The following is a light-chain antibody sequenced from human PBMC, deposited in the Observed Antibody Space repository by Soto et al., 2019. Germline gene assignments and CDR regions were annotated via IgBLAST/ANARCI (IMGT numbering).Light chain of an antibody. J-gene: IGKJ1*01. V-gene: IGKV2-30*01. CDR2: KVS. Sequence: DVVMTQSPLSLPVTLGQPASISCRSSQSLVYSDGNTYLNWFQQTPGQSPRRLIYKVSNRDPGVPGRCGGRGSGTDFILKSSRVEAEDVGVYYCKQGTHWPPETFGQGTRVEIK. CDR1: QSLVYSDGNTY. CDR3: KQGTHWPPET.